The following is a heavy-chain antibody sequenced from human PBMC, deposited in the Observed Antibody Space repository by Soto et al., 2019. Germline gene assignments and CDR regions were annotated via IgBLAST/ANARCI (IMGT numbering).Heavy chain of an antibody. D-gene: IGHD3-10*01. CDR2: IYRSGSA. CDR1: GGSINSGGYS. Sequence: QLQLQESGSGLVKPSQKLSLTCTVSGGSINSGGYSWSWIRQPPGKGLEWIGYIYRSGSAYYSPSRQNRVTISVDTSKNHFSLNLTSVTAADTAVYYCAVSGRGALDVWGQGTTVTVSS. CDR3: AVSGRGALDV. V-gene: IGHV4-30-2*01. J-gene: IGHJ6*02.